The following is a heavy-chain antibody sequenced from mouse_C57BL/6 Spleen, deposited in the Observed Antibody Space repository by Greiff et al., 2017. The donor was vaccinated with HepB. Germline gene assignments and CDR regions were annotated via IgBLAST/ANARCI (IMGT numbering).Heavy chain of an antibody. J-gene: IGHJ1*03. V-gene: IGHV5-16*01. CDR2: INYDGSST. Sequence: EVKLVESEGGLVQPGSSMKLSCTASGFTFSDYYMAWVRQVPEKGLEWVANINYDGSSTYYLDSLKSRFIISRDNAKNILYLQMSSLKSEDTATYYCARAGSHWYFDVWGTGTTVTVSS. CDR3: ARAGSHWYFDV. CDR1: GFTFSDYY. D-gene: IGHD1-1*02.